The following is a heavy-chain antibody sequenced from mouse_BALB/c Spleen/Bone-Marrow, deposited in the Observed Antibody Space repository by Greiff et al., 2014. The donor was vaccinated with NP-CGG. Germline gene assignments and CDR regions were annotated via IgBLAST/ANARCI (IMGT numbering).Heavy chain of an antibody. CDR3: AREALLRLRAMDY. CDR2: ISYDGSN. D-gene: IGHD1-2*01. V-gene: IGHV3-6*02. J-gene: IGHJ4*01. CDR1: GYSITSGYY. Sequence: VQLKQSGPGLVKPSQSLSLTCSVTGYSITSGYYWNWIRQFPGNKLEWMGYISYDGSNNYNPSLKNRISITRDTSKNQFFLKLNSVTTEDTATYYCAREALLRLRAMDYWGQGTSVTVSS.